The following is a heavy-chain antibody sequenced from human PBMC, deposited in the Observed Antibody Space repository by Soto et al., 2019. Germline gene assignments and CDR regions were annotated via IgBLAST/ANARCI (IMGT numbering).Heavy chain of an antibody. CDR3: ATWEERYFQD. Sequence: QVQLVESGGGVVQPGRSLRLSCAASGFTFNSFTIHWVRQAPGKGLEWVAVISHDGSHKYTADSVKGRFTISRDDPKNTLYLQMNSLRVEDTAIYYCATWEERYFQDWGQGTLVTVSS. CDR2: ISHDGSHK. D-gene: IGHD1-26*01. J-gene: IGHJ1*01. V-gene: IGHV3-30*04. CDR1: GFTFNSFT.